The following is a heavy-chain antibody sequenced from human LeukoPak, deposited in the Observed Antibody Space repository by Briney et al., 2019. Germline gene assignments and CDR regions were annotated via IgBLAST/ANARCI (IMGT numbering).Heavy chain of an antibody. V-gene: IGHV3-7*01. CDR2: IKQDGSEK. Sequence: GGSLRLSCAASGFTFSSFWMSWVRQAPGKGLEWVANIKQDGSEKYYVDSVKGRFTISRDNAKNSLYLQMNSLRAEDTAVYYCARALGPVLRPGDRWCYFDYWGQGTLVTVSS. CDR1: GFTFSSFW. D-gene: IGHD2-8*02. J-gene: IGHJ4*02. CDR3: ARALGPVLRPGDRWCYFDY.